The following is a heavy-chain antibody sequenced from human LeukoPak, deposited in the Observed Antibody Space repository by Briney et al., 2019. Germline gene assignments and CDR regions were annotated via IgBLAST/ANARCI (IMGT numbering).Heavy chain of an antibody. D-gene: IGHD3-10*01. CDR2: ISGSGGST. Sequence: GGSLRLSCAASGFTFSSYAMSWVRQAPGKGLEWVSAISGSGGSTYYADSVEGRFTISRDNSKNTLYLQMNSLRAEDTAVYYCAKDFRGSGSYYFQHWGQGTLVTVSS. V-gene: IGHV3-23*01. CDR1: GFTFSSYA. J-gene: IGHJ1*01. CDR3: AKDFRGSGSYYFQH.